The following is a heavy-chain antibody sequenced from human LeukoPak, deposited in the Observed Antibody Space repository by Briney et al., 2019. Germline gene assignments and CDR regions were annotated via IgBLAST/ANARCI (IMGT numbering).Heavy chain of an antibody. D-gene: IGHD6-19*01. Sequence: ASVKVSCRASGYTVTGYYMHWVRQAPGQGPEWMGWINPNSGGTNYAQKFQGRVTMTRDTSISTAYMELSRLRSDDTAVYYCARSYSSGRGWFDPWGQGTLVTVSS. J-gene: IGHJ5*02. CDR1: GYTVTGYY. V-gene: IGHV1-2*02. CDR3: ARSYSSGRGWFDP. CDR2: INPNSGGT.